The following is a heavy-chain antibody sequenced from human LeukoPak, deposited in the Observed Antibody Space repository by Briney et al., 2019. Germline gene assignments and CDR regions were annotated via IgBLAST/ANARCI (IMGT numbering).Heavy chain of an antibody. J-gene: IGHJ3*02. CDR3: AKGAYYYDSSGYLDAFDI. V-gene: IGHV3-23*01. Sequence: GGSLRLSCAASGFTFSSYGMSWVRQAPGKGLEWVSAISGSGGSTYYADSVKGRFTISRDNSKNTLYLQMNSLRAEDTAVYYCAKGAYYYDSSGYLDAFDIWGQGTMVTVSS. D-gene: IGHD3-22*01. CDR1: GFTFSSYG. CDR2: ISGSGGST.